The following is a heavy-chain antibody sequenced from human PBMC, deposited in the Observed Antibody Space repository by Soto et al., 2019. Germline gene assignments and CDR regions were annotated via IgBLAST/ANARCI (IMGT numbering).Heavy chain of an antibody. J-gene: IGHJ6*02. V-gene: IGHV4-34*01. Sequence: KTSETLSLTCAVYGGSFSGYYWSWIRQPPGKGLEWIGEINHSGSTNYNPSLKSRVTISVDTSKNQFSLKLSSVTAADTAVYYCARTPTYYYYGMDVWGQGTTVTVSS. CDR1: GGSFSGYY. CDR3: ARTPTYYYYGMDV. CDR2: INHSGST. D-gene: IGHD4-17*01.